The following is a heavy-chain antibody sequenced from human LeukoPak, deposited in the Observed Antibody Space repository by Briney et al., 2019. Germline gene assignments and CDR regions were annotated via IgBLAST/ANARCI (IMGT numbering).Heavy chain of an antibody. CDR2: IWYDGTNK. CDR3: AKGSGRPNWFDP. V-gene: IGHV3-33*06. Sequence: GGSLRLSCVASGFTFNNYGMHWVRQAPGKGLEWVAVIWYDGTNKYYADSVKGRFTISRDNSKNTLYLQMNSLRAEDTAVYYCAKGSGRPNWFDPWGQGTLVTVSS. J-gene: IGHJ5*02. D-gene: IGHD3-10*01. CDR1: GFTFNNYG.